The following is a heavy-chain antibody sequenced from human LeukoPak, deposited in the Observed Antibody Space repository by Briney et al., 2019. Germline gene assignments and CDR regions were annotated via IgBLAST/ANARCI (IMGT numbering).Heavy chain of an antibody. D-gene: IGHD1-14*01. CDR2: ISSSSRTI. J-gene: IGHJ5*02. CDR1: GFTFSTFG. Sequence: PGGSLRLSCAASGFTFSTFGMTWVRQAPGKGLEWISYISSSSRTIYYSDPVKGRFTISRDNGKDSLHLQMNSLSVDDTATYFCARVHALKPEAFDLWGQGTLVTVSS. CDR3: ARVHALKPEAFDL. V-gene: IGHV3-48*01.